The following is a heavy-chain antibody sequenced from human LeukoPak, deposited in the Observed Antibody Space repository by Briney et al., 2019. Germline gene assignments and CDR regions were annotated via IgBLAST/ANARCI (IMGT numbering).Heavy chain of an antibody. CDR3: ARSGIVATKKLERDNWFDP. Sequence: SQTLSLTCALSGDSVSSTSVAWSWIRQSPLRGLEWLGRTYYMSTWLNDYAAFLQSRITINPDTSRNQFSLKLSSVTAADTAVYYCARSGIVATKKLERDNWFDPWGQGTLVTVSS. J-gene: IGHJ5*02. CDR1: GDSVSSTSVA. D-gene: IGHD5-12*01. CDR2: TYYMSTWLN. V-gene: IGHV6-1*01.